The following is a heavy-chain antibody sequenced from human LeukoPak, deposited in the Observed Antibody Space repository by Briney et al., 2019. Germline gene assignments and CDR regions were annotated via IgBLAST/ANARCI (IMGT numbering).Heavy chain of an antibody. D-gene: IGHD4-17*01. J-gene: IGHJ4*02. CDR1: GGSFSGYY. CDR2: INHSGST. CDR3: ARGLTTTGAFDY. Sequence: SETLSLTCAVYGGSFSGYYWSWIRQPPGKGLEWVGEINHSGSTNYNPSLKSRVTISVDTSKNQFSLKLSSVTAADTAVYYCARGLTTTGAFDYWGEGTLVTVSS. V-gene: IGHV4-34*01.